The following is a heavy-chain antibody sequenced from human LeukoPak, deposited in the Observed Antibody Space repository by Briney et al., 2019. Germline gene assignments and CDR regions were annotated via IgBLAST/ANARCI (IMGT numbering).Heavy chain of an antibody. D-gene: IGHD6-19*01. V-gene: IGHV1-2*02. J-gene: IGHJ4*02. CDR2: INPNSGGT. CDR1: GYTFTGYY. CDR3: ARDPSRYSSGYTFDY. Sequence: ASVKVSCKASGYTFTGYYMHWVRQAPGQGLEWMGWINPNSGGTNYAQKFQGRVTITRDTSISTAYMELSRLRSDDTAVYYCARDPSRYSSGYTFDYWGQGTLVTVSS.